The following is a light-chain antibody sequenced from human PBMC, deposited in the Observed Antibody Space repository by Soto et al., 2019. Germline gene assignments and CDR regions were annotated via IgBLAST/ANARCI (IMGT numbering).Light chain of an antibody. CDR3: QKHDGVPL. J-gene: IGKJ3*01. Sequence: DIQMTQSPSSLSASVGDSVAMTCQASQDISNFLNWYQQKPGKAPNLLIYDASDLETGVPSRFSGGGSGTFFSFSINSLQPEDIATYYCQKHDGVPLFGPGTKVEIK. CDR2: DAS. V-gene: IGKV1-33*01. CDR1: QDISNF.